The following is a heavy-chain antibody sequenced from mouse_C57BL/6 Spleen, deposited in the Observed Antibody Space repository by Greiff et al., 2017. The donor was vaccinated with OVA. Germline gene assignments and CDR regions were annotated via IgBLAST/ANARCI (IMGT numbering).Heavy chain of an antibody. Sequence: VQLQQPGAELVKPGASVKLSCKASGYTFTSYWMHWVKQRPGQGLEWIGMIHPNSGSTNYNEKFKSKATLTVDQSSSTAYMQLSSLTSEDSAVYYCARSLRDYFDYWGQGTTLTVSS. CDR2: IHPNSGST. CDR3: ARSLRDYFDY. D-gene: IGHD1-1*01. V-gene: IGHV1-64*01. CDR1: GYTFTSYW. J-gene: IGHJ2*01.